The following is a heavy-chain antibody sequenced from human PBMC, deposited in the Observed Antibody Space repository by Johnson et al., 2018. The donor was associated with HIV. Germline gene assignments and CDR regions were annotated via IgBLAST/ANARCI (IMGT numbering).Heavy chain of an antibody. Sequence: VQLVESGGGVVRPGRSLRLSCAASGFTFSSYAMHWVLQAPGKGLEWVAVISYDGSNKYYADSVKGRFTISRDNSKNTLYLQMNSLRAEDTAVYYCARDPEGAPPLGAFDIWGQGTMVTVSS. CDR2: ISYDGSNK. V-gene: IGHV3-30*04. D-gene: IGHD1-26*01. CDR3: ARDPEGAPPLGAFDI. J-gene: IGHJ3*02. CDR1: GFTFSSYA.